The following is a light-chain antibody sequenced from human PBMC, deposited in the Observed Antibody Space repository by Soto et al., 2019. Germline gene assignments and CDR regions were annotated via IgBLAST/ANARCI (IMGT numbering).Light chain of an antibody. V-gene: IGKV1-13*02. Sequence: AIQLTQSPSSLSASVGDRVTITCRASQDIRGALAWYQQKPGKPPKLLIFDVSSLQSGVPSRFSGSGSGTDFTLTISSLQPEDFATYYCQQFNTYPTTFGQGTRLE. CDR2: DVS. CDR3: QQFNTYPTT. J-gene: IGKJ5*01. CDR1: QDIRGA.